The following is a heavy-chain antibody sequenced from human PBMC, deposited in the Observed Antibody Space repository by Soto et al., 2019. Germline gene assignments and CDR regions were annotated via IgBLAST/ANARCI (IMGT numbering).Heavy chain of an antibody. J-gene: IGHJ3*02. V-gene: IGHV4-34*01. CDR3: ARVSLYCGGDCYSDAFDI. D-gene: IGHD2-21*02. CDR1: GGSFSGYY. Sequence: SETLSLTCAVYGGSFSGYYWSWIRQPPGKGLEWIGEINHSGSTNYNPSLKSRVTISVDTSKNQFSLKLSSVTAADTAVYYCARVSLYCGGDCYSDAFDIWGQGTMVT. CDR2: INHSGST.